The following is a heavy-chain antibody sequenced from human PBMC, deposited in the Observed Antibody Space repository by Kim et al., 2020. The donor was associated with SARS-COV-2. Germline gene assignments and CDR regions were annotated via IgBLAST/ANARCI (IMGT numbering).Heavy chain of an antibody. D-gene: IGHD4-17*01. V-gene: IGHV1-69*04. CDR3: ARDRKGYGDPTRPFDY. CDR2: IIPILSII. J-gene: IGHJ4*01. Sequence: SVKVSCKPSGGTFSTYAFTWVRQAPGQGLEWMGTIIPILSIINYAQQFQGRVTITADTSTNTAYMELSSLRFEDTAVYYCARDRKGYGDPTRPFDYWGQ. CDR1: GGTFSTYA.